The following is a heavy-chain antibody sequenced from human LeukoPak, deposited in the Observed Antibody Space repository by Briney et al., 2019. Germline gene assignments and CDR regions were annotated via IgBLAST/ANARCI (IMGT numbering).Heavy chain of an antibody. Sequence: GESLKISCKGSGYSFTSYWIGWVRQMPGKGLEWMGIIYPGDSDTRYSPSFQGQVTISADKSISTAYLQWSSLKASDTAMYYCASRSRRVGIGDDAFDIWGQGTMVTVSS. J-gene: IGHJ3*02. CDR2: IYPGDSDT. CDR1: GYSFTSYW. D-gene: IGHD3-10*01. CDR3: ASRSRRVGIGDDAFDI. V-gene: IGHV5-51*01.